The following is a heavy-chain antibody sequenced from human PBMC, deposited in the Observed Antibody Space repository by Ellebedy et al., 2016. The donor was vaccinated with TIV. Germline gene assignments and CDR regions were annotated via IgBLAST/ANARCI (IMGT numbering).Heavy chain of an antibody. Sequence: GESLKISCAASGFMFSRYWLNWVRQTPERGLEWVANIDPDGTAKTYVDSVEGRFTVSRDNAKNSVYLQMDSLRVEDTAVYYCAAWGSNNYWGRGAQVTVSS. CDR2: IDPDGTAK. V-gene: IGHV3-7*01. D-gene: IGHD7-27*01. CDR1: GFMFSRYW. J-gene: IGHJ4*02. CDR3: AAWGSNNY.